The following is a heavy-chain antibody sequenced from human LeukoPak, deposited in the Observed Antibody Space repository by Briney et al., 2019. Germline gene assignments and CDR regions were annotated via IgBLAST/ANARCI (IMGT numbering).Heavy chain of an antibody. J-gene: IGHJ4*02. D-gene: IGHD6-19*01. CDR3: ARGAVAVDGLHY. CDR1: GYTFTTYG. V-gene: IGHV1-18*01. CDR2: ISTNGGNT. Sequence: GASVKVSCKASGYTFTTYGISWVRQAPGQGLEWMGWISTNGGNTNYAQELQGRVTMTTDTSTSTVYMDLRSLRSDDTAVYYCARGAVAVDGLHYWGQGTLVTVSS.